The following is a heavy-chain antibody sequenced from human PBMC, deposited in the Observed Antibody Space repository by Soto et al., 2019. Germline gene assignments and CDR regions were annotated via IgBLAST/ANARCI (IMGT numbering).Heavy chain of an antibody. J-gene: IGHJ4*02. CDR3: AKWSYLDY. Sequence: GGSLRPSCTTSGFSFASFAMTWVRQAPGKGLEWVATISGSDGKTYYADSVKGRFSISRDTSRNTLYLQMNSLRADDTAIYYCAKWSYLDYWGQGTRVTVSS. D-gene: IGHD3-3*01. CDR2: ISGSDGKT. V-gene: IGHV3-23*01. CDR1: GFSFASFA.